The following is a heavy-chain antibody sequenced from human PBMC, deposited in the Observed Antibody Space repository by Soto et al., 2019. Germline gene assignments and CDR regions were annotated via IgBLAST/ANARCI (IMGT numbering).Heavy chain of an antibody. D-gene: IGHD1-26*01. J-gene: IGHJ6*02. CDR1: GFTFSDYA. CDR3: AKDQVPGGGSYQYYYYGMDV. V-gene: IGHV3-30*18. CDR2: VSHDGRNT. Sequence: PGGSLRLSCAASGFTFSDYAMHWVRQAPGKGLEWVAVVSHDGRNTNYADSVKGRFTISRDSSKNTVSLEMTSLRAEDTAVYYCAKDQVPGGGSYQYYYYGMDVWGQGTTVTVSS.